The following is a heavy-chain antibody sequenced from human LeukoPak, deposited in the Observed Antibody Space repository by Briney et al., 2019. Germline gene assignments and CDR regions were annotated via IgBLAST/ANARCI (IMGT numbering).Heavy chain of an antibody. D-gene: IGHD1-26*01. CDR1: GYSFTSYW. CDR2: IYPGDSDT. Sequence: GESLKISCKGSGYSFTSYWIGWVRQMPGKGLEWMGIIYPGDSDTGYSPSFQGQVTISADKSISTAYLQWSSLKASDTAMYYCARRLGATRSYNWFDPWGQGTLVTVSS. V-gene: IGHV5-51*01. J-gene: IGHJ5*02. CDR3: ARRLGATRSYNWFDP.